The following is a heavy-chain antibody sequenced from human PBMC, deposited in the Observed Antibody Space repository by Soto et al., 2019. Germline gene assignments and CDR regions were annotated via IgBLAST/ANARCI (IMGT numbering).Heavy chain of an antibody. CDR1: GYTFTSYG. CDR3: AREYYDILTGYYNRQDGYYYYGMDV. Sequence: QVQLVQSGAEVKKPGASVKVSCKASGYTFTSYGISWVRQAPGQGLEWMGWVSAYNCNTNYAQKLQGRVTMTTGTSTSTAYMELRSLRSDDTAVYYWAREYYDILTGYYNRQDGYYYYGMDVWGQGTTVTVSS. J-gene: IGHJ6*02. CDR2: VSAYNCNT. V-gene: IGHV1-18*01. D-gene: IGHD3-9*01.